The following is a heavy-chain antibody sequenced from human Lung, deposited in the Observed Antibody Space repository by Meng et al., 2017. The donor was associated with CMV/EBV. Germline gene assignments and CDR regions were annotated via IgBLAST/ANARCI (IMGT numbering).Heavy chain of an antibody. CDR3: ARDALPAPPDYYGSGSYYNPIVGALGY. Sequence: GESXMISCASSGWTFQSFTMTCVRQTPGKGLDWVSCISGSRDYIYYADSLMDRFTISRDNAKNSLYLQMNSLRAEDTAVYYCARDALPAPPDYYGSGSYYNPIVGALGYXGQGXLVTVSS. CDR1: GWTFQSFT. D-gene: IGHD3-10*01. CDR2: ISGSRDYI. V-gene: IGHV3-21*01. J-gene: IGHJ4*02.